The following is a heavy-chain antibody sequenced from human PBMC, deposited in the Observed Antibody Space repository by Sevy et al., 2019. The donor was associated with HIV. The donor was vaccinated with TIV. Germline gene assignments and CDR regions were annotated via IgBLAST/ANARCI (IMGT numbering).Heavy chain of an antibody. Sequence: ASVKVSCKASGGTFSSYAISWVRQAPGQGLEWMGGIIPIFGTANYAQKFQGRVTITANESTSTAYMELSSLRSEDTAVYYCAIQYSSSSGDYWGQGTLVTVSS. V-gene: IGHV1-69*13. CDR2: IIPIFGTA. CDR3: AIQYSSSSGDY. CDR1: GGTFSSYA. J-gene: IGHJ4*02. D-gene: IGHD6-6*01.